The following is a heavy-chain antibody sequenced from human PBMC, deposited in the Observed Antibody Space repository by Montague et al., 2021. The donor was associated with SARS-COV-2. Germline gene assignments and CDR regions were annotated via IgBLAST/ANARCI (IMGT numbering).Heavy chain of an antibody. Sequence: TLSLTCTVSGASISSGDYYWSWIRQPAGKGLEWIGRIYTSGGTMYNPSLKSRVTMSVDTSKNQFSLHLSSVTAADTAVYYCARDDNGSTRSFDHWGQGTLVTVSS. CDR3: ARDDNGSTRSFDH. CDR2: IYTSGGT. J-gene: IGHJ4*02. D-gene: IGHD2-2*03. CDR1: GASISSGDYY. V-gene: IGHV4-61*02.